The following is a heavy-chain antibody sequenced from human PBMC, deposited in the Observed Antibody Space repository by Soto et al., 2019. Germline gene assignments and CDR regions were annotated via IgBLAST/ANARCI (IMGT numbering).Heavy chain of an antibody. V-gene: IGHV1-69*15. Sequence: QVQLVQSGAEVRKPGSSVQVSCKASGGTFYTYTFSWVRQAPGQGLEWMGSITPIYPTTNYAEKFQGRLTVTADGSQNTAYKELNSLTSEGTAVYYCASTPRYSFPTSDDLDSWGQGTLVTVSS. CDR2: ITPIYPTT. J-gene: IGHJ4*02. CDR3: ASTPRYSFPTSDDLDS. D-gene: IGHD5-18*01. CDR1: GGTFYTYT.